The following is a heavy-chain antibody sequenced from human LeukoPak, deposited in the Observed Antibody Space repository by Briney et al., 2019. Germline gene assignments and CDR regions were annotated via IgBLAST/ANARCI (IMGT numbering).Heavy chain of an antibody. J-gene: IGHJ4*02. D-gene: IGHD3-22*01. CDR1: EFTFSTYA. V-gene: IGHV3-23*01. CDR3: ARGAYYYED. Sequence: GGSLRLSCAASEFTFSTYAMSWVRQAPGKGLEWVSTISGSGGSTYYADSVKGRFTISRDNAKNSLYLQMNSLRAEDTAVYYCARGAYYYEDWGQGTLVTVSS. CDR2: ISGSGGST.